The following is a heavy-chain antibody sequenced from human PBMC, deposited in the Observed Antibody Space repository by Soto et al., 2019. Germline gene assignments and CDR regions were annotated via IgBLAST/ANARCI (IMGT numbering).Heavy chain of an antibody. CDR3: PKIHYYDSSGPTVYYFDY. CDR1: GFTFSSYA. V-gene: IGHV3-23*01. D-gene: IGHD3-22*01. CDR2: ISGSGGST. J-gene: IGHJ4*02. Sequence: GGSLRLSCAASGFTFSSYAMSWVRQAPGKGLEWVSAISGSGGSTYYADSVKGRFTISRDNSKNTLYLQMNSLRAEDTAVYYCPKIHYYDSSGPTVYYFDYWGQGTLVTLSS.